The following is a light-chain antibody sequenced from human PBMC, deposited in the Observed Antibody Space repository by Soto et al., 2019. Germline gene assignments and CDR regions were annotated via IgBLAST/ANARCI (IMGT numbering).Light chain of an antibody. CDR3: QQYYRQAT. Sequence: DIQMTQSPSTLSASVGDRVTITCRASQSITNWLAWYQQKPGKAPKPLIYMASSLESGVPSRFSGSGGGTEFTLPISSLQPDYFATYYCQQYYRQATFGQGTKVEIK. J-gene: IGKJ1*01. CDR1: QSITNW. V-gene: IGKV1-5*03. CDR2: MAS.